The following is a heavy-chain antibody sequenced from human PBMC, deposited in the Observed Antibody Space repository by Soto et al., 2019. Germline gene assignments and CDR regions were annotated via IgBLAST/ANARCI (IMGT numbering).Heavy chain of an antibody. CDR2: MNPNSGNT. CDR3: ARRRAARTIDFDY. CDR1: GYTFTSYD. V-gene: IGHV1-8*01. J-gene: IGHJ4*02. Sequence: QVQLVQSGAEVKKPGASVKVSCKASGYTFTSYDINWVRQATGQGLEWMGWMNPNSGNTGYAQKFQRRVPMTRNTSRSTAYRELSSLRSEDTAVYYCARRRAARTIDFDYWGQGTLVTVSS. D-gene: IGHD3-10*01.